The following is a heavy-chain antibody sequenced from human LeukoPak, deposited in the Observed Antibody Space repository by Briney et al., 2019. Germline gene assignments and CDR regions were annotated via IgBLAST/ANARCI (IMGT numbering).Heavy chain of an antibody. Sequence: PSETLSLTCNVSGASIRSYYWGWVRQSPGKGLEWIGYIYHSGSTNYTPSLRSRVAISVDTSKSQFSLNLNSVTAADTAVYYCALIISATGTGGCYFKYCGEGTLGTLSS. V-gene: IGHV4-59*08. CDR1: GASIRSYY. CDR2: IYHSGST. J-gene: IGHJ4*03. CDR3: ALIISATGTGGCYFKY. D-gene: IGHD6-13*01.